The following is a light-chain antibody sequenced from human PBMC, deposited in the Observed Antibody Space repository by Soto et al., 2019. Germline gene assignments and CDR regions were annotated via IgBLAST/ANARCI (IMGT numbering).Light chain of an antibody. Sequence: VLTQSPGTLSLSPGESATVACRASQTVSITYLTWYQQKPGQAPRLLIFGASKRATGIPDRFSGSGSGRDFTLTISGLEPEDFAVYYCQQYSSSWTFGQGTKVDIK. J-gene: IGKJ1*01. CDR1: QTVSITY. CDR3: QQYSSSWT. CDR2: GAS. V-gene: IGKV3-20*01.